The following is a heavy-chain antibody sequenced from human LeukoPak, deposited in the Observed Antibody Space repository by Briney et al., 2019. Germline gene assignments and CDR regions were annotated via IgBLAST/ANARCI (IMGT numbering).Heavy chain of an antibody. CDR1: GFTFSSYS. Sequence: PGGSLRLSCAASGFTFSSYSMNWVRQAPGKGLKWVSSISSSSSYIYYADAVKGRFTISRGNAKNSLYLQMNSLRAEDTAVYYCARDPADSRGWYNYWGQGTLVTVSS. CDR3: ARDPADSRGWYNY. D-gene: IGHD6-19*01. CDR2: ISSSSSYI. J-gene: IGHJ4*02. V-gene: IGHV3-21*01.